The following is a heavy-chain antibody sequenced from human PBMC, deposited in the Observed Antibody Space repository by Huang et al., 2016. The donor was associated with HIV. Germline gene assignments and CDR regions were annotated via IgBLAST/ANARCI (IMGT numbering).Heavy chain of an antibody. Sequence: QVRLEQWGAGLLKPSETLSLPCAVYGGAFSGYKRTWFRQSPGKGLEWLGEINHSESATYNPSLKLRGTITGDMSKNQLSLKMTALTVTDTAVYFCARGLRFCRGGDCFPTHFQHWSQG. V-gene: IGHV4-34*02. CDR3: ARGLRFCRGGDCFPTHFQH. CDR2: INHSESA. CDR1: GGAFSGYK. J-gene: IGHJ1*01. D-gene: IGHD2-21*02.